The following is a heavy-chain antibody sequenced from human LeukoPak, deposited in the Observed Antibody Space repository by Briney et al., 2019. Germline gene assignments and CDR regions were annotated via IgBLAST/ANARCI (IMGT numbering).Heavy chain of an antibody. J-gene: IGHJ5*02. CDR3: ARASTEDYDFWSKRWFDP. D-gene: IGHD3-3*01. CDR1: GFTFSSYA. CDR2: ISYDGSNK. Sequence: PGGSLRLSCAASGFTFSSYAMHWVRQAPGKGLEWVAVISYDGSNKYYADSVKGRFTISRDNSKNTLYLQMNSLRAEDTAVYYCARASTEDYDFWSKRWFDPWGQGTLVTVSS. V-gene: IGHV3-30-3*01.